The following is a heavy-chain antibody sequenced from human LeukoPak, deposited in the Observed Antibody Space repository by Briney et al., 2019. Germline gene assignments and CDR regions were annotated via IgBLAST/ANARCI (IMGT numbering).Heavy chain of an antibody. V-gene: IGHV4-59*01. Sequence: SETLSLTCTVSGGSISSYYWSWIRQPPGKGLGWIGYIYYSGSTNYNPSLKSRVTISVDTSKNQFSLKLSSVTAADTAVYYCARGATIFGVVMDDAFDIWGQGTMVTVSS. CDR2: IYYSGST. CDR3: ARGATIFGVVMDDAFDI. J-gene: IGHJ3*02. D-gene: IGHD3-3*01. CDR1: GGSISSYY.